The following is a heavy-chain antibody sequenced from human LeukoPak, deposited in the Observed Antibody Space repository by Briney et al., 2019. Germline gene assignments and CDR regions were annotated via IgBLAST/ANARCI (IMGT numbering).Heavy chain of an antibody. V-gene: IGHV3-7*04. CDR1: GFTFCSNW. Sequence: GGSLRPSCAASGFTFCSNWMTWVRQAPGKGLEWVANINQDGSGKNYVDSVKGRFTISRDNAKNSLYLQMNSLRAEDTAVYYCARVPGPHSLDIWGQGTMVTVSS. J-gene: IGHJ3*02. CDR2: INQDGSGK. CDR3: ARVPGPHSLDI.